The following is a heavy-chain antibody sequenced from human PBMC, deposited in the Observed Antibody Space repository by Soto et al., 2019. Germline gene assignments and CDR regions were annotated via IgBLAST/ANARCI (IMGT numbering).Heavy chain of an antibody. CDR2: IYYSGST. Sequence: SATLSLTCTVARLSISSYYWSWIRQPPGQGLEWIGYIYYSGSTNYNPSLKSRVTISVDTSKNQFSLKLSSVTAADTAVYYCARVDYGDYFYSYYGMDVWGQGTTVT. J-gene: IGHJ6*02. CDR3: ARVDYGDYFYSYYGMDV. D-gene: IGHD4-17*01. CDR1: RLSISSYY. V-gene: IGHV4-59*01.